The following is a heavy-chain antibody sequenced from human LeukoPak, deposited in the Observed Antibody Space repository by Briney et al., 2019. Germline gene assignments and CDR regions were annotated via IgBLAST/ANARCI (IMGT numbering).Heavy chain of an antibody. CDR2: ISGTRSTI. CDR1: GFTFSNYG. J-gene: IGHJ4*02. CDR3: ARDRANYYFDY. V-gene: IGHV3-48*01. D-gene: IGHD3-10*01. Sequence: GGSLGLSCAASGFTFSNYGMNWVRQAPGKGLEWVSYISGTRSTIYAESVKGRFTISRDSAKNSVYLQMNSLRAEDTAMYYCARDRANYYFDYWGQGTLVTVSS.